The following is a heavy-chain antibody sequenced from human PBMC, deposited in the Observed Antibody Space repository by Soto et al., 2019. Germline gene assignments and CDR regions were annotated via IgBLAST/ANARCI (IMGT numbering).Heavy chain of an antibody. D-gene: IGHD2-8*01. CDR2: ISYDGSNK. CDR3: AKDLPYCTNGVCRELYYFDY. CDR1: GFTFSSYG. Sequence: GGSLRLSCASSGFTFSSYGMHWVRQAPGKGLEWVAVISYDGSNKYYADSVKGRFTISRDNSKNTLYLQMSSLRAEDTAVYYCAKDLPYCTNGVCRELYYFDYWGQGTLVTVSS. V-gene: IGHV3-30*18. J-gene: IGHJ4*02.